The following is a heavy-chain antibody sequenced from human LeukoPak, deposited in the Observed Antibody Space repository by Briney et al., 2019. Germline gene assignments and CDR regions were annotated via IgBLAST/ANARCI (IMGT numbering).Heavy chain of an antibody. J-gene: IGHJ4*02. CDR1: GFTFSDYG. V-gene: IGHV3-23*01. CDR3: AKDTDGVDH. CDR2: ISGSGVTT. Sequence: GGSLRLSCAASGFTFSDYGMSWVRQAPGKGLEWVSDISGSGVTTYFADSVKGRFTISRDNSKNTLYLQMSSLRAEDTAVYYCAKDTDGVDHWGQGTLVTVSS. D-gene: IGHD2-8*02.